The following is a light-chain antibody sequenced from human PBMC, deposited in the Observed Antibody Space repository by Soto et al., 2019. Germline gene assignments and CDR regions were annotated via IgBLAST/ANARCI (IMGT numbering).Light chain of an antibody. Sequence: QLVLTQPPSASGTPGQRVTISCSGSSSNIGSNTVNWYQQLPGTAPKLLIYSHNQRPSGVPDRFSGSQSGTSASLAISGLQSEDEADYYCAAWDDRLNGYVFGTGTKLTVL. CDR1: SSNIGSNT. CDR3: AAWDDRLNGYV. J-gene: IGLJ1*01. V-gene: IGLV1-44*01. CDR2: SHN.